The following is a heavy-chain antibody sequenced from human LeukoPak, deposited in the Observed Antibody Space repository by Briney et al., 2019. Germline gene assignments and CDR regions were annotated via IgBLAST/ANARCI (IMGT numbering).Heavy chain of an antibody. J-gene: IGHJ4*02. CDR1: GFTFSSYS. D-gene: IGHD2-15*01. V-gene: IGHV3-48*04. CDR2: ISSSGSML. Sequence: GGSLRLSCAASGFTFSSYSMNWVRQAPGKGLEGVSYISSSGSMLHYADSVEGRFTISRDNAKNSLYLQMSSLRVEDTAMYYCARSRRVAEGGYFFDYWGQGTLVTVSS. CDR3: ARSRRVAEGGYFFDY.